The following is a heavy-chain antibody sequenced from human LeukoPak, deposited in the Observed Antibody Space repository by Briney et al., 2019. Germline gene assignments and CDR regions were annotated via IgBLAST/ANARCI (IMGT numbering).Heavy chain of an antibody. CDR1: GYSISSSNW. D-gene: IGHD3-10*01. CDR3: ARRSGVWYFDY. Sequence: SETLSLTCAVSGYSISSSNWRGWIRQPPGKGLEWIGYIYYSGSTYYNPSLKSRVTMSVDTSKNQFSLKLSSVTAVDTAVYYCARRSGVWYFDYWGQGTLVTVSS. J-gene: IGHJ4*02. CDR2: IYYSGST. V-gene: IGHV4-28*01.